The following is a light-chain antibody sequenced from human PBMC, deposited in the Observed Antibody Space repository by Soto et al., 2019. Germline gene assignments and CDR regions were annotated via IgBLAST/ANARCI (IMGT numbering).Light chain of an antibody. V-gene: IGLV2-14*01. CDR3: SSFSSSSTGV. CDR1: SSDVGGYDY. CDR2: DVS. Sequence: QSALTQPASVSGSTGQSITISCSGTSSDVGGYDYVSWYQQHPAKAPKLLIYDVSNRPSGVSIRFSGSKSGSTASLTISGLQAEDEADYYCSSFSSSSTGVFGGGTKLTVL. J-gene: IGLJ2*01.